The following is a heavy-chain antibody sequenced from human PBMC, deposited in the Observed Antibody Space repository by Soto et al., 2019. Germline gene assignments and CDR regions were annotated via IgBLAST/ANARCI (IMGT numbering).Heavy chain of an antibody. Sequence: GASVKVSCKASGYTFTSYDIYWVRQATGQGLEWMGWMNPNTGNSGYAQKFQGRVTMTSDTSISTAHMELSSLRSEDTAVYYCARPAESNGWNGFGADKYYFDFWGQGSLVTVSS. D-gene: IGHD1-1*01. J-gene: IGHJ4*02. CDR1: GYTFTSYD. V-gene: IGHV1-8*01. CDR3: ARPAESNGWNGFGADKYYFDF. CDR2: MNPNTGNS.